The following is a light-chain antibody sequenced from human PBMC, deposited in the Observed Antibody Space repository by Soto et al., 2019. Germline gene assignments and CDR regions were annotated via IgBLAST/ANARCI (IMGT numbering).Light chain of an antibody. CDR2: GAS. Sequence: EIVLTQSPGTLSMSPGEGATLSCRASQSVRNNYLAWYQQIPGQAPRLLIFGASDRATGIPDRFRGSGSGREFTLTITRLEPEDFPVYYCQQYANFVTFGQGTKVEIK. CDR3: QQYANFVT. V-gene: IGKV3-20*01. J-gene: IGKJ1*01. CDR1: QSVRNNY.